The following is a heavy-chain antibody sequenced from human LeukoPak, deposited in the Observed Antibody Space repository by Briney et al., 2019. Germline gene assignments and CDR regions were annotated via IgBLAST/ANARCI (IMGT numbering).Heavy chain of an antibody. CDR2: ISSDGSST. CDR1: RFTFSNYW. Sequence: GGSLRLSCAVSRFTFSNYWMHWVRQAPGKGLVWVSCISSDGSSTNYADSVKGRFSISRDNAKNTLYLHMNSLRAEDTALYYCARPMISVMSLGADFWGQGSLVTVSS. J-gene: IGHJ4*02. V-gene: IGHV3-74*01. D-gene: IGHD3/OR15-3a*01. CDR3: ARPMISVMSLGADF.